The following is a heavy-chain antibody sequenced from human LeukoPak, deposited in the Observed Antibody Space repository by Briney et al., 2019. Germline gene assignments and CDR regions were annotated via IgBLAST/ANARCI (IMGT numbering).Heavy chain of an antibody. CDR3: ARDSGWSFDY. Sequence: PGGSLRLSCAASGFTFSLYSMNWVRQAPGKGLEWVSYFGDDIYYADSVEGRFTISRDNAKNSLYLQMNSLRAEDTAVYYCARDSGWSFDYWGRGTLVTVSS. D-gene: IGHD2-15*01. CDR1: GFTFSLYS. J-gene: IGHJ4*02. V-gene: IGHV3-48*01. CDR2: FGDDI.